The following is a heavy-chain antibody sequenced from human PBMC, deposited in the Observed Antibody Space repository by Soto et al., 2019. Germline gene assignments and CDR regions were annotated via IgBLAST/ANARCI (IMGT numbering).Heavy chain of an antibody. CDR1: GGSISSGGYY. V-gene: IGHV4-39*01. CDR3: ATSQKGYNWNYFDH. J-gene: IGHJ4*02. D-gene: IGHD1-20*01. CDR2: VFYTGFT. Sequence: SETLSLTCTVSGGSISSGGYYWNWIRQHPGKGPEWIGSVFYTGFTSYNPSLESRVSVSVDTSKNQFSLKVSGVSAADTAVYYCATSQKGYNWNYFDHWGQGALVTVSS.